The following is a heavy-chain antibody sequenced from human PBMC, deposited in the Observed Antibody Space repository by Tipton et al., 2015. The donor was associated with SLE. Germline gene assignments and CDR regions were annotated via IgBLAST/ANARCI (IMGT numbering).Heavy chain of an antibody. D-gene: IGHD3-3*01. CDR2: FGHIGTI. Sequence: TLSLTCAVYGGSFSGYYWNWIRQSPGKGLDWIGGFGHIGTINYNPYPESRVSVSVDRSTNQFFLKLNSVTAADTATYYCARGTTSSRLLAWGRGTPVTVSS. V-gene: IGHV4-34*01. J-gene: IGHJ5*02. CDR3: ARGTTSSRLLA. CDR1: GGSFSGYY.